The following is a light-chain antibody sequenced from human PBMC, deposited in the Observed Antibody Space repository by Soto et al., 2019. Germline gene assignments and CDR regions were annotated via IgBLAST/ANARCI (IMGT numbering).Light chain of an antibody. CDR3: QQRSKWPPIFT. CDR1: ENINNY. J-gene: IGKJ3*01. Sequence: EIVLTQSPATLSLSPGERATLSCRANENINNYLAWYQQTPGQPPRLLIFDASNRAAGVPARFIGSGSGTDFTLTISSLEPEDFAVYYCQQRSKWPPIFTFGPGTKLDIK. CDR2: DAS. V-gene: IGKV3-11*01.